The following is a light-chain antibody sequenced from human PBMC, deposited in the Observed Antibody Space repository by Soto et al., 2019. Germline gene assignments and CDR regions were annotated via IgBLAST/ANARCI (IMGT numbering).Light chain of an antibody. CDR1: QSISSW. Sequence: IQLPQSPSTLSASVGDRVTITCRASQSISSWLAWYQQKPGKAPTLLIYAASNLQSGVPSRFRGSRSGTEFTLTVSSLQPEDFATYYCLQDHDDSWTFGQGAKVDI. CDR2: AAS. CDR3: LQDHDDSWT. V-gene: IGKV1-5*01. J-gene: IGKJ1*01.